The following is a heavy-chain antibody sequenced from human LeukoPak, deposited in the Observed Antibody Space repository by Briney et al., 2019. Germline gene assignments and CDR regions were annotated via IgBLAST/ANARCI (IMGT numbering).Heavy chain of an antibody. V-gene: IGHV3-21*01. Sequence: GGSLRLSCAASGFTFSSYAMSWVRQAPGKGLEWVSSINSDSSLMFYAESVKGRFTISRDNARNSLYLQMNSLRAEDTAVYYCIRDLFDDYSLDYWGQGALVTVSS. CDR3: IRDLFDDYSLDY. CDR1: GFTFSSYA. J-gene: IGHJ4*02. D-gene: IGHD3-16*01. CDR2: INSDSSLM.